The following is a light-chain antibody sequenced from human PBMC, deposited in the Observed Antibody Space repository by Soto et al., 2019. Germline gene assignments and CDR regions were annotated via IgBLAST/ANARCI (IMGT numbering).Light chain of an antibody. V-gene: IGKV1-5*03. CDR2: KAS. Sequence: DIQMTQSPSTLSASVGDRVTITCRASQSISGWLAWYQQKPGKAPKLLIYKASIFESGVPSRFSGSGSGTEFTLAISSLQPDDLATYYCQQYKSPPWTFGPGTRVDIK. J-gene: IGKJ1*01. CDR1: QSISGW. CDR3: QQYKSPPWT.